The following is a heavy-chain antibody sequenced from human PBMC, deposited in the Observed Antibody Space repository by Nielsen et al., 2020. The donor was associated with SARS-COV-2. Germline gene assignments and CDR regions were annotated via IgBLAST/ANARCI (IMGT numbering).Heavy chain of an antibody. Sequence: WIRQPPGKGLEWVAVIWYDGSNKYYADSVKGRFTISRDNSKNTLYLQMNSLRAEDTAVYYCARDRVDFGSGTYYYYYGMDVWGQGTTVTVSS. CDR3: ARDRVDFGSGTYYYYYGMDV. D-gene: IGHD3-10*01. CDR2: IWYDGSNK. J-gene: IGHJ6*02. V-gene: IGHV3-33*01.